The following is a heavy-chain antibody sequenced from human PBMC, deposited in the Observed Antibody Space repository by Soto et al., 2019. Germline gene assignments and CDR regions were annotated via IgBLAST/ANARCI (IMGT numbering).Heavy chain of an antibody. CDR1: VYTLNLYA. CDR3: ARLVMVYEDRYTDY. V-gene: IGHV1-18*01. D-gene: IGHD2-8*01. CDR2: ISAYNGNT. J-gene: IGHJ4*02. Sequence: EASLKVSFNASVYTLNLYAISWGPQAAGHVLGWMGWISAYNGNTNYAQKLQGRVTMTTDTSTSTAYMELRSLRSDDTAVYYCARLVMVYEDRYTDYWGQGTLVTVPQ.